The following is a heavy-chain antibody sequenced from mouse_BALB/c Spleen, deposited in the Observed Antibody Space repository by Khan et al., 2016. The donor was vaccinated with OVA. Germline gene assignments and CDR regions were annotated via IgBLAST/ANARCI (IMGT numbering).Heavy chain of an antibody. CDR3: ARAYYRYDGYYAMDY. V-gene: IGHV2-6-4*01. CDR2: IWGGGGT. Sequence: QVQLKESGPGLVAPSQSLSITCIVSGFSLSRYNIHWVRQPPGKGLEWLGMIWGGGGTDYNSTLKSRLNIRKDNSKSQVLVQMNSLQTDDTAIYYCARAYYRYDGYYAMDYWGQGTSVTVSS. J-gene: IGHJ4*01. D-gene: IGHD2-14*01. CDR1: GFSLSRYN.